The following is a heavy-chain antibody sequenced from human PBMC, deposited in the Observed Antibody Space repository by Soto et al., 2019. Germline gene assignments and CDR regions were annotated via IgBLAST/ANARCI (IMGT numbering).Heavy chain of an antibody. CDR2: IDSSTKYT. CDR1: GFTFRDYY. V-gene: IGHV3-11*05. J-gene: IGHJ6*02. Sequence: QVQLVESGGGLVRPGGSLRLSCEASGFTFRDYYMTWFRQAPGKGLEWLSYIDSSTKYTNYADSVKGRFTISRDNAKNPLYLQMNSLRADDTAVYYCASEYYYTMDVWGQGTMVTVSS. CDR3: ASEYYYTMDV.